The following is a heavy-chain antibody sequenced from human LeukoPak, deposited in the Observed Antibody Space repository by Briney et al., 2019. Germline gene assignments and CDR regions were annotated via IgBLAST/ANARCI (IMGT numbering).Heavy chain of an antibody. CDR3: ARGVYIAAAQYGY. J-gene: IGHJ4*02. Sequence: SETLSLTCTVSGGSISNYYWSWIRQPPGKGLEWIGYIYYSGTTNYNPSLKSRVTISVDTSKNQFTLKLNSVTAADTAVYYCARGVYIAAAQYGYWGQGTLVTVSS. CDR1: GGSISNYY. D-gene: IGHD6-13*01. V-gene: IGHV4-59*01. CDR2: IYYSGTT.